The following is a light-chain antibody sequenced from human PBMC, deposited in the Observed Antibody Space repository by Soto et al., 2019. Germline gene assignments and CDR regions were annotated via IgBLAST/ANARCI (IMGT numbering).Light chain of an antibody. CDR2: EVS. CDR1: SSDIGAYKY. CDR3: TSYSSTSTVV. J-gene: IGLJ2*01. V-gene: IGLV2-14*01. Sequence: QSVLTQPASVSGSPGQSITISCTGTSSDIGAYKYVSWYQHHPGKAPKLMIYEVSNRPSGVSHRFSGSKSGNTASLTISGLQAEDEAAYYCTSYSSTSTVVFGGGTKVTVL.